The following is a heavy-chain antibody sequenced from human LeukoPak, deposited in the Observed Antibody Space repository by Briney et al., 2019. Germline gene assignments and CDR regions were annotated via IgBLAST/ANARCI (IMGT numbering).Heavy chain of an antibody. J-gene: IGHJ4*02. CDR1: GGSISSGGYY. CDR2: INHSGST. Sequence: SETLSLTCTVSGGSISSGGYYWSWIRQPPGKGLEWIGEINHSGSTNYNPSLKSRVTISVDTSKNQFSLKLSSVTAADTAVYYCARGGAAAGTGPLNFDYWGQGTLVTVSS. CDR3: ARGGAAAGTGPLNFDY. D-gene: IGHD6-13*01. V-gene: IGHV4-39*07.